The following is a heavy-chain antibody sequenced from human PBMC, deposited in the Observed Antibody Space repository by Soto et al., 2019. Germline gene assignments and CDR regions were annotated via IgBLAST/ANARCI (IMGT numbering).Heavy chain of an antibody. CDR3: VTGQYCDY. J-gene: IGHJ4*02. Sequence: PGGSLRLSCIGSGFTFSNAWINWVRQAPGKGLEWVGRIKSKPDGGTTDYAAPVKGRFTISRDDSRNSVYLQMNSPKTEDTALYYCVTGQYCDYWGQGTLVTVSS. CDR2: IKSKPDGGTT. V-gene: IGHV3-15*01. CDR1: GFTFSNAW.